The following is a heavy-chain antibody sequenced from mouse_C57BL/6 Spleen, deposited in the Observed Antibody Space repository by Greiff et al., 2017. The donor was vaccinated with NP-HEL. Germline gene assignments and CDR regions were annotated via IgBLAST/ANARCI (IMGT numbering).Heavy chain of an antibody. CDR3: ARKGTGTDAMDY. J-gene: IGHJ4*01. CDR1: GYTFTSYG. Sequence: VKLQQSGAELARPGASVKLSCKASGYTFTSYGISWVKQRTGQGLEWIGEIYPRSGNTYYNEKFKGKATLTADKSSSTAYMELRSLTSEDSAVYFCARKGTGTDAMDYWGQGTSVTVSS. CDR2: IYPRSGNT. D-gene: IGHD4-1*01. V-gene: IGHV1-81*01.